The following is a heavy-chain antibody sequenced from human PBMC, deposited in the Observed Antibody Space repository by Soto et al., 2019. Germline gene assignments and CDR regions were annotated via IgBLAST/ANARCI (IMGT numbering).Heavy chain of an antibody. D-gene: IGHD2-21*02. J-gene: IGHJ4*02. Sequence: EVHLLESGGGLVQPGGSLRLSCAASGFTFSSHWMHWVRHAPGKGLVWVSRINNDGTSTGYADSVRGRFTISRDNEKNTLYLQMNSLRAEDTAVYYCVRETWVTRLDYWGQGTLVTVSS. CDR1: GFTFSSHW. V-gene: IGHV3-74*01. CDR3: VRETWVTRLDY. CDR2: INNDGTST.